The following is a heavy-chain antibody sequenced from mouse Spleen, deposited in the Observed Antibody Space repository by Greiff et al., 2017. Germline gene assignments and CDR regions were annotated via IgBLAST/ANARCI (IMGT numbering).Heavy chain of an antibody. CDR1: GYTFTSYW. D-gene: IGHD4-1*01. CDR3: ARGEDWDG. J-gene: IGHJ2*01. Sequence: QVQLQQPGAELVRPGTSVKLSCKASGYTFTSYWMHWVKQRPGQGLEWIGVIDPSDSYTNYNQKFKGKATLTVDTSSSTAYMQLSSLTSEDSAVYYCARGEDWDGWGQGTTLTVSS. CDR2: IDPSDSYT. V-gene: IGHV1-59*01.